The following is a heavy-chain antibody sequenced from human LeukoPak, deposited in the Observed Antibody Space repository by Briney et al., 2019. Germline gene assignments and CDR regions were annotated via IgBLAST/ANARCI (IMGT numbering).Heavy chain of an antibody. Sequence: GGSLRLSCAASGFTFSSYAMSWVRQAPGKGLEWVSAISGSGGSTYYADSVKGRFTISRDSSKNTLYLQMNSLRAVDTAVYYCAKDRSAAGSFNYWGQGTLVTVSS. V-gene: IGHV3-23*01. CDR2: ISGSGGST. D-gene: IGHD6-13*01. CDR3: AKDRSAAGSFNY. J-gene: IGHJ4*02. CDR1: GFTFSSYA.